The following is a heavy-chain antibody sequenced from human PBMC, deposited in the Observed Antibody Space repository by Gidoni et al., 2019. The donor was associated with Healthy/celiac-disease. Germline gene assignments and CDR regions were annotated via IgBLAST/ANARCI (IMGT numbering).Heavy chain of an antibody. Sequence: QVQLVESGGGVVQPGRSLRLSCAGSGFTFGRYGMPWVRQGPGKGLEWVAVIWYDRSNKCYADSVKGRFTISRDNSKNTLYLQMNSLRAEDTAVYYCARGTVVVSGRLDYWGQGTLVTVSS. CDR1: GFTFGRYG. CDR3: ARGTVVVSGRLDY. CDR2: IWYDRSNK. J-gene: IGHJ4*02. D-gene: IGHD3-22*01. V-gene: IGHV3-33*01.